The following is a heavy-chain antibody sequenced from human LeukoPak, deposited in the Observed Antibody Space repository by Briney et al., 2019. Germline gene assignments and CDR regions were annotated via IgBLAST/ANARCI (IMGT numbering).Heavy chain of an antibody. CDR1: GYSFTSYW. D-gene: IGHD3-22*01. J-gene: IGHJ4*02. Sequence: GESLKISCKGSGYSFTSYWIGWVRQMPGKGLEWMGIIYPGDSDTRYSPSFQGQVTISADKSISTAYLQWSSLKASDTAMYCCARCSDYYDSSGYYRLDYWGQGTLVTVSS. CDR3: ARCSDYYDSSGYYRLDY. V-gene: IGHV5-51*01. CDR2: IYPGDSDT.